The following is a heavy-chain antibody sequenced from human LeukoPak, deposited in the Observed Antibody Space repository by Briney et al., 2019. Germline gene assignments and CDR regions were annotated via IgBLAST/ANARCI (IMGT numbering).Heavy chain of an antibody. CDR3: ATITSMRVVLIS. J-gene: IGHJ1*01. CDR2: ISVSATNT. CDR1: GFTFSSFD. Sequence: SGRSLRLSCAASGFTFSSFDMTWVRQAPGKGLEWVSTISVSATNTYYADSVKGRFTISRDNSKNTLYLQMNSLRADDTAVYYCATITSMRVVLISWGQGTLVTVSS. V-gene: IGHV3-23*01. D-gene: IGHD3-22*01.